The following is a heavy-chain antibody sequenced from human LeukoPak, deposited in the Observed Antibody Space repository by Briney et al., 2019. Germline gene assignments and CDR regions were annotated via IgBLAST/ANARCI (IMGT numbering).Heavy chain of an antibody. J-gene: IGHJ4*02. CDR1: VYTFTSYG. CDR2: ISAYNGNT. CDR3: ARDEYVGATKVY. Sequence: ASVKVSCKASVYTFTSYGISWVRQAPGQGLEWMGWISAYNGNTNYAQKLQGRVTMTTDTSTSTAYMELRSLGSDDPAVYYCARDEYVGATKVYWGQGTLVTVSS. D-gene: IGHD1-26*01. V-gene: IGHV1-18*01.